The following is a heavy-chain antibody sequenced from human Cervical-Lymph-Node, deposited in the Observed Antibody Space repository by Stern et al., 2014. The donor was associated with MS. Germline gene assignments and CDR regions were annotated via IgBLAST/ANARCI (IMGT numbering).Heavy chain of an antibody. CDR1: GGTFSSYG. D-gene: IGHD3-22*01. CDR2: IIPSFATS. J-gene: IGHJ4*02. V-gene: IGHV1-69*01. Sequence: QMQLVQSGAEVRKPGSSVKVSCKASGGTFSSYGVYWLRQAPGQGLEWLGGIIPSFATSNYAQTFRGRVTFTADVSTSTVYMELSSLRSDDTAVYYCAREFYDSSGFYFDYWGQGTLVTVSS. CDR3: AREFYDSSGFYFDY.